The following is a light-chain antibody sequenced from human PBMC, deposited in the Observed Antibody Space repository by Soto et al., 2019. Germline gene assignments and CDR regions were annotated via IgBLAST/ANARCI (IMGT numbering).Light chain of an antibody. CDR3: AAWDDSLNGHYV. J-gene: IGLJ1*01. Sequence: QSVLTQPPSASGTPGQRVTISCSGSSSNIGTNTVNWYQQLPETAPKLLIFSNNQRPSGVPDRFSGSQSGTSASLAISGLQSEDESDYYCAAWDDSLNGHYVFGTGTKVTVL. CDR2: SNN. CDR1: SSNIGTNT. V-gene: IGLV1-44*01.